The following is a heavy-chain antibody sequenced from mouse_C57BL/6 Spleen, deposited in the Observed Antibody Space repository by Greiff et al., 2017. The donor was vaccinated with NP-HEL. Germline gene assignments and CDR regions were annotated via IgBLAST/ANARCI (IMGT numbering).Heavy chain of an antibody. CDR1: GYTFTSYW. V-gene: IGHV1-64*01. J-gene: IGHJ2*01. Sequence: QVQLQQPGAELVKPGASVKLSCKASGYTFTSYWMHWVKQRPGQGLEWIGMIHPNSGSTNYNEKFKSKATLTVDKSSSTAYMQLSSLTSEDSAVYYWAREEGYYDYDGYYFDYWGQGTTLTVSS. CDR3: AREEGYYDYDGYYFDY. D-gene: IGHD2-4*01. CDR2: IHPNSGST.